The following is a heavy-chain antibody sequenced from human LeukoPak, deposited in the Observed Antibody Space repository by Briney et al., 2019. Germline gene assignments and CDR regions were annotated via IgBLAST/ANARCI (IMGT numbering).Heavy chain of an antibody. CDR1: GFPFSSYW. D-gene: IGHD5-24*01. CDR2: INHSGNT. CDR3: AREDIPGRVATIFPF. Sequence: GSLRLSCVASGFPFSSYWMTWVRQPPGKGLEWIGEINHSGNTNYNPSLKSRVTISVDTSKSQFSLKLSSVTVADTAVYYCAREDIPGRVATIFPFWGPGILVTVSS. J-gene: IGHJ4*02. V-gene: IGHV4-34*01.